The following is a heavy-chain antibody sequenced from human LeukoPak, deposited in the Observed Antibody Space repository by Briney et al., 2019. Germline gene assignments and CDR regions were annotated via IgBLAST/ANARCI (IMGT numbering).Heavy chain of an antibody. V-gene: IGHV4-39*02. CDR1: GGSIISRSYY. CDR3: ARGGWWRFDY. CDR2: IYYSGNT. J-gene: IGHJ4*02. D-gene: IGHD2-8*02. Sequence: PSETLSLTCTVSGGSIISRSYYWGWIRQPPGKGLEWIGSIYYSGNTYYNPSLKSRVTISVDTSKNQFSLKLSSVTAADTAVYYCARGGWWRFDYWGQGPLVTVSS.